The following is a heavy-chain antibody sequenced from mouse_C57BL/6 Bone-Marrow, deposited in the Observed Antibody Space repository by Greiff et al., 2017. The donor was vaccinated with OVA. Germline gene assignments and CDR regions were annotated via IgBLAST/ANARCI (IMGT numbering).Heavy chain of an antibody. CDR3: ARRIRMGYYYGSSWYFDV. J-gene: IGHJ1*03. V-gene: IGHV1-81*01. CDR2: IYPRSGNT. CDR1: GYTFTSYG. D-gene: IGHD1-1*01. Sequence: QVQLQQSGAELARPGASVKLSCKASGYTFTSYGISWVKQRTGQGLEWIGEIYPRSGNTYYNEKFKGKATLTADKSSSTAYMELRSLTSEDSAVYCCARRIRMGYYYGSSWYFDVWGTGTTVTVSS.